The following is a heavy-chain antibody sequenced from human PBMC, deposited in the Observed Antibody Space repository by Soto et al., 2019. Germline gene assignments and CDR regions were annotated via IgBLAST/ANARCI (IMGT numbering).Heavy chain of an antibody. D-gene: IGHD3-22*01. J-gene: IGHJ4*02. Sequence: ASVKVSCKASGYTFTSYYMHWVRQAPGQGLEWMGIINPSGGSTSYAQKFQGRVTMTRDTSTSTVYMELSSLRSEDTAVYYCATNYYDSSGYYYSFDYWGQGTLVTVSS. CDR3: ATNYYDSSGYYYSFDY. CDR2: INPSGGST. V-gene: IGHV1-46*03. CDR1: GYTFTSYY.